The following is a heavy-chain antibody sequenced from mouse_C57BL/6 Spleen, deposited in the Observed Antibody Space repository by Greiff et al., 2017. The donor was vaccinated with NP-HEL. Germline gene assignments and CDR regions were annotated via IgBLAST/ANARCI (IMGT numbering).Heavy chain of an antibody. J-gene: IGHJ2*01. D-gene: IGHD2-1*01. V-gene: IGHV3-8*01. Sequence: EVQRVESGPGLAKPSQTLSLTCSVTGYSITRDYWNWIRKFPGNKLEYMGYISYSGSTYYNTSLKSRISITRETSKNQYYLQLNSVTTEDTATYYCARYLYYGNFDYWGQGTTLTVSS. CDR1: GYSITRDY. CDR3: ARYLYYGNFDY. CDR2: ISYSGST.